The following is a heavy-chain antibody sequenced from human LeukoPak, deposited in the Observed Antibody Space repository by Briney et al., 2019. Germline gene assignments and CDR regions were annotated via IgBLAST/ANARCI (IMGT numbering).Heavy chain of an antibody. CDR1: GFTFSSYA. CDR3: AKDVYGPTDY. V-gene: IGHV3-23*01. CDR2: FSGSGGST. D-gene: IGHD4-17*01. J-gene: IGHJ4*02. Sequence: PGGSLRLSCAASGFTFSSYAMSWVRQVPGKGLEWVLAFSGSGGSTYYADSVKGRFTISRDNSKNTLYLQMNSLRAEDTAVYYCAKDVYGPTDYWGQGTLVTVSS.